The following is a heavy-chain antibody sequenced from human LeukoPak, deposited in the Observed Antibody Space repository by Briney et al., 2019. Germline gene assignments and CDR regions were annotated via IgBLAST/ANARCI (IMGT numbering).Heavy chain of an antibody. D-gene: IGHD3-3*01. Sequence: ASVKVSCKASGYTFTSYGISWVRQAPGQGLEWMGWISAYNGNTNYAQKLQGRVTMTTDTSTSTAYMELRSLRSDDTAVYYCARGRGGYDFWSGYYTGPFDYWGQGTLVTVSS. CDR3: ARGRGGYDFWSGYYTGPFDY. J-gene: IGHJ4*02. V-gene: IGHV1-18*01. CDR1: GYTFTSYG. CDR2: ISAYNGNT.